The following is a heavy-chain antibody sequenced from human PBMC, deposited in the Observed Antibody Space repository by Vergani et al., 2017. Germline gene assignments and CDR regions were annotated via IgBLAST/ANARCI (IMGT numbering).Heavy chain of an antibody. CDR3: AKDRTDPRLRYFDWLPRADAFDI. Sequence: EVQLVESGGGLVQPGRSLRLSCAASGFTFDDYAMHWVRQAPGXGLEWVSGISWNSGSIGYADSVKGRFTISRDNAKNSLYLQMNSLRAEDTALYYCAKDRTDPRLRYFDWLPRADAFDIWGQGTMVTVSS. D-gene: IGHD3-9*01. V-gene: IGHV3-9*01. J-gene: IGHJ3*02. CDR1: GFTFDDYA. CDR2: ISWNSGSI.